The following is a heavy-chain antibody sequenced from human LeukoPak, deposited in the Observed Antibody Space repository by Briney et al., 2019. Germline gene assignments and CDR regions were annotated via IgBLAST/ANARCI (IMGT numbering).Heavy chain of an antibody. CDR2: IYYSGST. CDR3: ARGSSTWWFDY. D-gene: IGHD6-13*01. J-gene: IGHJ4*02. Sequence: SETLSLTCTVSGASISSGAYYWSWIRQHPGKGLECIGYIYYSGSTYYNPPLKSRVTISVDTSKNQFSLNLRSVTAADTAVYYCARGSSTWWFDYWGQGTLVTVSS. CDR1: GASISSGAYY. V-gene: IGHV4-31*03.